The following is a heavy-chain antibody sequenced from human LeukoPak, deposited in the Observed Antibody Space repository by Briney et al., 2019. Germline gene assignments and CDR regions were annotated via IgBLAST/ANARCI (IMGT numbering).Heavy chain of an antibody. V-gene: IGHV4-39*07. Sequence: SETLSLTCTVSGDSISSSDYYWAWIRQPPGKGLEWIGIIYYTGSTYYNASLKSRVTISVDTSKNQFSLKLTSVTAADTAMYYCARDRVEMAALGDFDRWGQGTLVTVSS. CDR3: ARDRVEMAALGDFDR. J-gene: IGHJ4*02. CDR2: IYYTGST. D-gene: IGHD5-24*01. CDR1: GDSISSSDYY.